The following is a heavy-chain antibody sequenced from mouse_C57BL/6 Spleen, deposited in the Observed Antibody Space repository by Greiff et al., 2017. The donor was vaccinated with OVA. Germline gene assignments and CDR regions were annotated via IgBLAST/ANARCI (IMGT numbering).Heavy chain of an antibody. CDR3: ARSGTTAPMDY. CDR1: GYTFTDYY. Sequence: EVQRVESGPVLVKPGASVKMSCKASGYTFTDYYMNWVKQSHGKSLEWIGVINPYNGGTSYNQKFKGKATLTVDKSSSTAYMELNSLTSEDSAVYYCARSGTTAPMDYWGQGTSVTVSS. J-gene: IGHJ4*01. CDR2: INPYNGGT. D-gene: IGHD1-2*01. V-gene: IGHV1-19*01.